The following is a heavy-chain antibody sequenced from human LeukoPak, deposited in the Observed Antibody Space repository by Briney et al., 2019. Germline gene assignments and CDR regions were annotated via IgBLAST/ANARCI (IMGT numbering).Heavy chain of an antibody. CDR1: GYTFTYRY. Sequence: ASVKVSCKASGYTFTYRYLHWVRQAPGQALGWMGWITPFNGNTKYAQKFQDRVTITRDTSMRTAYMELSSLRSEDTAMYYCAAGNYYDSSCVDYWGRETVDTVST. J-gene: IGHJ4*02. V-gene: IGHV1-45*02. CDR2: ITPFNGNT. CDR3: AAGNYYDSSCVDY. D-gene: IGHD3-22*01.